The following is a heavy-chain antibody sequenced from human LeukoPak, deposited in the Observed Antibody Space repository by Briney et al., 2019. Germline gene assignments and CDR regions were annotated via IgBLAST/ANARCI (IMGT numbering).Heavy chain of an antibody. J-gene: IGHJ4*02. V-gene: IGHV4-39*01. CDR2: IYYSGST. D-gene: IGHD6-19*01. CDR3: ARGGSGQWLVYDY. Sequence: KPSETLSLTCTVSGGSISSSSYYWGWIRQPPGKGLEWIGSIYYSGSTYYNPSLKSRVTISVDTSKNQFSLKLSSVTAADTAVYYCARGGSGQWLVYDYWGQGTLVTVSS. CDR1: GGSISSSSYY.